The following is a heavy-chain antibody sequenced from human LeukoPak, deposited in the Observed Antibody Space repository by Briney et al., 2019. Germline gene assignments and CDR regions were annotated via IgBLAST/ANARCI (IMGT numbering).Heavy chain of an antibody. D-gene: IGHD3-10*01. V-gene: IGHV4-39*01. CDR3: AATPMMMVRGVITFDY. Sequence: PSETLSLTCTVSGGSISSSSYYWGWIRQPPGKGLEWIGSIYYSGSTYYNPSLKSRVTISVDTSKNQFSLKLSSVTAADTAVYYCAATPMMMVRGVITFDYWGQGTLVTVSS. CDR1: GGSISSSSYY. CDR2: IYYSGST. J-gene: IGHJ4*02.